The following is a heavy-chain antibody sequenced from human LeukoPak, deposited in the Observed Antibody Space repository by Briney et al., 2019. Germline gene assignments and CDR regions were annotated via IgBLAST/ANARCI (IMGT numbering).Heavy chain of an antibody. CDR1: GFTVGTNY. CDR3: ARDVSLKLWFLY. D-gene: IGHD3-10*01. V-gene: IGHV3-53*01. CDR2: MYSGGNT. Sequence: PGGSLRLSCAASGFTVGTNYMSWVRQAPGRGLEWVSVMYSGGNTYYADSVKGRFTISRDNSKNTLYLQMNSLRADDTAVYYCARDVSLKLWFLYWGQGTLVTVSS. J-gene: IGHJ4*02.